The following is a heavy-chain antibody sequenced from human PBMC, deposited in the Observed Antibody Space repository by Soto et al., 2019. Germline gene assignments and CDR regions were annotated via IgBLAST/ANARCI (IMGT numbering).Heavy chain of an antibody. CDR3: AKDGSWQGYYDSSGYYYFDY. CDR2: ISGSGGST. Sequence: EVQLLESGGGLVQPGGSLRLSCAASGFTFSSYAMSWVRQAPGKGLEWVSAISGSGGSTYYADSVKGRFTISRDKSKNTLYMQMNSMRAEDTAVYYFAKDGSWQGYYDSSGYYYFDYWGQGTMVTVSS. CDR1: GFTFSSYA. V-gene: IGHV3-23*01. J-gene: IGHJ4*02. D-gene: IGHD3-22*01.